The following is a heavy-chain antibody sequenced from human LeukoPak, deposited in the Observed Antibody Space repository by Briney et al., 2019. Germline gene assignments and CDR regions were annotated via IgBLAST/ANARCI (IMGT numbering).Heavy chain of an antibody. D-gene: IGHD6-6*01. J-gene: IGHJ2*01. CDR3: VRGASSIAALNPFWYFDL. CDR2: INPSGGST. Sequence: ASVKVSCKASGYTFTSYYMHWVRQGPGQGLEWMGIINPSGGSTSYAQKFQGRVTMTRDTSTNTVYMELSSLRSEDTAVFYCVRGASSIAALNPFWYFDLLGRGTLVTVSS. CDR1: GYTFTSYY. V-gene: IGHV1-46*01.